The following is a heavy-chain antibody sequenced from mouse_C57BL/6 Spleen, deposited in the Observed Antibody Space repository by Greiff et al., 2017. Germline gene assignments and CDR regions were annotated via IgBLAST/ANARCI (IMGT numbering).Heavy chain of an antibody. J-gene: IGHJ3*01. D-gene: IGHD3-3*01. CDR3: ARGDVTY. V-gene: IGHV1-59*01. Sequence: VQLQQSGAELVRPGTSVKLSCKASGYTFTSYWMHWVKQRPGQGLEWIGVIDPSDSYTNYNQKFKGKATLTVDTSSSTAYMQLSSLTSEDSAVYYCARGDVTYWGQGTLVTVSA. CDR2: IDPSDSYT. CDR1: GYTFTSYW.